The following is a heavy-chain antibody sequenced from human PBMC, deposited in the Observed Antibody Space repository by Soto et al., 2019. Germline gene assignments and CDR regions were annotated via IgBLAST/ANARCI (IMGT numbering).Heavy chain of an antibody. V-gene: IGHV4-34*01. CDR2: INHSGST. J-gene: IGHJ4*02. CDR1: GGSFSGYY. D-gene: IGHD2-2*03. Sequence: PSETLSLTCAVYGGSFSGYYWSWIRQPPGKGLEWIGEINHSGSTNYNPSLKSRVTISVDTSKNQFSLKLSSVTAADTAVYYCARYRLAGYCSSTSCYPPLGTYYFDYWGQGTLATVSS. CDR3: ARYRLAGYCSSTSCYPPLGTYYFDY.